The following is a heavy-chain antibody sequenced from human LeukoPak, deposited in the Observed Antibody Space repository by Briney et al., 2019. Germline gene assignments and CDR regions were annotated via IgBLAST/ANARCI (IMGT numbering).Heavy chain of an antibody. CDR3: ARPLWFGEPSSGFDY. D-gene: IGHD3-10*01. V-gene: IGHV3-11*01. CDR2: ISSSGSTI. J-gene: IGHJ4*02. Sequence: GGSLRLSCAASGFTFSDYYMSWIRQAPGKGLEWVSYISSSGSTIYYADSVKGRFTISRDNAKNSLYLQMNSLRAKDTAVYYCARPLWFGEPSSGFDYWGQGTLVTVSS. CDR1: GFTFSDYY.